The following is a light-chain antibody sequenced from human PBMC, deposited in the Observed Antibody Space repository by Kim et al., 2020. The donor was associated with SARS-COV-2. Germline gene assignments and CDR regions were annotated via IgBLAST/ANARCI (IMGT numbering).Light chain of an antibody. J-gene: IGKJ2*01. CDR3: QQYSSYPYT. CDR2: AAS. CDR1: QDVTSY. Sequence: SASTGDRVNITCRASQDVTSYLAWYQQKPGKTPNRLMYAASTLQSGVPSRFSGSGSGTDFTLTISCLQSEDFATYYCQQYSSYPYTFGQGTKLEI. V-gene: IGKV1-8*01.